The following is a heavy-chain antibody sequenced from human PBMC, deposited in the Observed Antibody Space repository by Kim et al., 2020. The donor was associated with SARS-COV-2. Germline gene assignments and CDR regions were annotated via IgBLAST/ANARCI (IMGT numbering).Heavy chain of an antibody. CDR3: ARERVMTTVTTLNYYGMDV. CDR1: GGSISSGGYY. V-gene: IGHV4-31*03. CDR2: IYYSGST. J-gene: IGHJ6*02. D-gene: IGHD4-17*01. Sequence: TLSLTCTVSGGSISSGGYYWSWIRQHPGKGLEWIGYIYYSGSTYYNPSLKSRVTISVDTSKNQFSLKLSSVTAADTAVYYCARERVMTTVTTLNYYGMDVWGQGTTVTVSS.